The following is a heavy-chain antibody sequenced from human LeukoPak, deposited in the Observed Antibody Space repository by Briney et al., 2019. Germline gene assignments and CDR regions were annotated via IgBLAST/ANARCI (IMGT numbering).Heavy chain of an antibody. CDR3: ASGGLSSSWYLAY. J-gene: IGHJ4*02. CDR2: ISYDGGNK. V-gene: IGHV3-30*19. CDR1: GFTFSRYG. Sequence: GGSLRLSCAASGFTFSRYGMHWVRQAPGKGLEWVAVISYDGGNKYYADSVKGRFTISRDNSKNTVFLQMNSLRAEGTAIYYCASGGLSSSWYLAYWGQGTLVTVSS. D-gene: IGHD6-13*01.